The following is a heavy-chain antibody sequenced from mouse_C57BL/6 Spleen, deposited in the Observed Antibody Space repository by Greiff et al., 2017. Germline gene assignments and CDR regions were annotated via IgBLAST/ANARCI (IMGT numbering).Heavy chain of an antibody. CDR3: ARRAGNGYYDFDV. J-gene: IGHJ1*03. CDR2: INPSTGGT. CDR1: GYSFTGYY. V-gene: IGHV1-42*01. Sequence: EVQLQQSGPELVKPGASVKISCKASGYSFTGYYMNWVKQSPEKSLEWIGEINPSTGGTTYNQKFKAKATLTVDKSSSTAYMQLKSLTSEDSAVYYCARRAGNGYYDFDVWGTGTTVTVSS. D-gene: IGHD2-3*01.